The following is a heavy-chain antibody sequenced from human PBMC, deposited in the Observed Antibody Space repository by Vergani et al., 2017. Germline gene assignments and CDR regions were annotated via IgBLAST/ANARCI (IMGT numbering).Heavy chain of an antibody. CDR1: GFTFSSYA. CDR3: AKVSSGWRGYFDY. Sequence: EVQLLESGGGLVQPGGSLRLSCAASGFTFSSYAMSWVRQAPGKGLEWVSAISGSGGSTYYADSVKGRFTISGDNSKNTLYLQMNSLRAEDTAVYYCAKVSSGWRGYFDYWGQGTLVTVSS. D-gene: IGHD6-19*01. CDR2: ISGSGGST. V-gene: IGHV3-23*01. J-gene: IGHJ4*02.